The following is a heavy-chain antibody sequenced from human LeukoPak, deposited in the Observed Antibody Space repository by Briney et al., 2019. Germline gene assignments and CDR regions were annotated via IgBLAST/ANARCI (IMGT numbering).Heavy chain of an antibody. CDR2: INPNSGGT. CDR3: ARSYFLGVVGGYYFDY. Sequence: ASVKVSCKASGGTFSSYAISWVRQAPGQGLEWMGWINPNSGGTNYAQKFQGRVTMTRDTSISTAYMELSRLRSDDTAVYYCARSYFLGVVGGYYFDYWGQGTLVTVSS. D-gene: IGHD3-3*01. V-gene: IGHV1-2*02. CDR1: GGTFSSYA. J-gene: IGHJ4*02.